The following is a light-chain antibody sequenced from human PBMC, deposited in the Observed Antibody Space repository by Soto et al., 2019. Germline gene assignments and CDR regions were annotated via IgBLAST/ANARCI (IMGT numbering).Light chain of an antibody. Sequence: QSVLTQPASVSGSPGQSITISCTGTSSDVGGYDSVSWYQQHPGKAPKLMIYDVNKRPSGVSNRFSGSKSGNTASLTISGLQTEDEADYYCSSYTSRSTLVFGGGTKLTVL. CDR2: DVN. CDR1: SSDVGGYDS. V-gene: IGLV2-14*01. CDR3: SSYTSRSTLV. J-gene: IGLJ2*01.